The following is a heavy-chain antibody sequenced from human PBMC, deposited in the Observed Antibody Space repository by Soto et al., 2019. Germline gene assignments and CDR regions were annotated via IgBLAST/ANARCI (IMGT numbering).Heavy chain of an antibody. CDR2: INAGNGNT. CDR1: GYTFTSYA. D-gene: IGHD3-22*01. V-gene: IGHV1-3*01. CDR3: ASAVYYYDSSGYYNNFDY. Sequence: ASVKVSCKASGYTFTSYAMHWVRQAPGQRLEWMGWINAGNGNTKYSQKFQGRVTITADESTSTAYMELSSLRSEDTAVYYCASAVYYYDSSGYYNNFDYWGQGTLVTVSS. J-gene: IGHJ4*02.